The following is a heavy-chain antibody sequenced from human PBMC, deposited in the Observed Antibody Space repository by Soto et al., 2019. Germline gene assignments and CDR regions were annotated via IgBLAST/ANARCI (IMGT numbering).Heavy chain of an antibody. Sequence: PGESLKISCKGSGYSFTSYWIGWVRQMPGKGLEWMGIIYPGDSDTRYSPSFQGQVTISADKSISTAYLQWSSLKASDTAMYYCASSNHLYSSGWYLSSYYGMDVWGQGTTVTVSS. D-gene: IGHD6-19*01. V-gene: IGHV5-51*01. CDR2: IYPGDSDT. J-gene: IGHJ6*02. CDR3: ASSNHLYSSGWYLSSYYGMDV. CDR1: GYSFTSYW.